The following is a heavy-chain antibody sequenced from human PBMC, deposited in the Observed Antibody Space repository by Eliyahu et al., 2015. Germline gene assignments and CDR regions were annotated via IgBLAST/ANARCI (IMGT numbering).Heavy chain of an antibody. D-gene: IGHD3-9*01. J-gene: IGHJ6*03. Sequence: QVTLRESGPALVKPTQTLTLTCTFSGFSXSTSGXCINWIRQPPGKALEWLARIDWDDHKYHNTSLKTRLTISKDTSKNQVVLTVTNMDPVDTATYYCARIVRNYDILTGRYFYYMDVWGKGTTVTVSS. CDR3: ARIVRNYDILTGRYFYYMDV. CDR1: GFSXSTSGXC. CDR2: IDWDDHK. V-gene: IGHV2-70*15.